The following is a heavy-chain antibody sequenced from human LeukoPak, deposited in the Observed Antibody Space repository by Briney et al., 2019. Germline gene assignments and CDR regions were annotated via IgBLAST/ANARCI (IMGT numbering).Heavy chain of an antibody. CDR3: AAARRGCSGGSCYSDYYYYMDV. J-gene: IGHJ6*03. CDR1: GGSISSSSYY. D-gene: IGHD2-15*01. Sequence: SETLSLTCTVSGGSISSSSYYWGWIRQPPGKGLEWIGSIYYSGSTSYNPSLKSRVTISVDTSKNQFSLKLSSVTAADTAVYYCAAARRGCSGGSCYSDYYYYMDVWGKGTTVTVSS. CDR2: IYYSGST. V-gene: IGHV4-39*01.